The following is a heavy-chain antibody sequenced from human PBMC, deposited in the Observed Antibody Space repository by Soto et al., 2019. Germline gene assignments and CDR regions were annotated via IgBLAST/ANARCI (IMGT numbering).Heavy chain of an antibody. D-gene: IGHD2-2*01. CDR1: GYTFSSYG. CDR3: ARVNGYCSSTRCFVVRSYTMDV. V-gene: IGHV1-18*01. J-gene: IGHJ6*02. Sequence: QVQLVQSGAEVKKPGASVKVSCKASGYTFSSYGISWVRQAPGQGLEWMGWISAYNGNTNYAQKLQGRVTMTTDTPTSPAYMELRSLRYDDSAVYYCARVNGYCSSTRCFVVRSYTMDVWGQGTMVTVSS. CDR2: ISAYNGNT.